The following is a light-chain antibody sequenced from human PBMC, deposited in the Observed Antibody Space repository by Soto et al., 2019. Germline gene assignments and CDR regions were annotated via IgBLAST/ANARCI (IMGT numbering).Light chain of an antibody. CDR2: EVS. CDR3: TSFAPGRIYV. CDR1: SSDIGAYDL. V-gene: IGLV2-14*03. Sequence: ALTQPASVPGSPGQSITISCSGTSSDIGAYDLVSWYQLHPGRAPTLIIYEVSHRFSGLSYRFSGSKSGNPASLTISGLQAEDEGDYYCTSFAPGRIYVFGSGTKVAVL. J-gene: IGLJ1*01.